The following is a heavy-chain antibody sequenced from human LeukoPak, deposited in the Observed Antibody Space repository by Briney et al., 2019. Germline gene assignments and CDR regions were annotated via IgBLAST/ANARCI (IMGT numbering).Heavy chain of an antibody. CDR2: ISYDGSNK. V-gene: IGHV3-30*04. J-gene: IGHJ4*02. D-gene: IGHD2-2*01. CDR1: GFTFSSYA. CDR3: ARDGGGDIVVVPAAMPDY. Sequence: PGGSLRLSCAASGFTFSSYAMHWVRQPPGKGLEWVAVISYDGSNKYYADSVKGRFTISRDNSKYTLYLQMNSLRAEDTAVYYCARDGGGDIVVVPAAMPDYWGQGTLVTVSS.